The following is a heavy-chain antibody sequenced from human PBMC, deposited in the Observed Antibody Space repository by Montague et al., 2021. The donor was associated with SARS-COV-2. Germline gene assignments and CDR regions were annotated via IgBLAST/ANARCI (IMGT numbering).Heavy chain of an antibody. CDR3: ARHYGATLPAVY. D-gene: IGHD4-17*01. J-gene: IGHJ4*02. CDR1: GGSISSFY. CDR2: ISDSGST. Sequence: SETLSLTCTVSGGSISSFYWSWFRQPPGKGLEWIGYISDSGSTNYNPSLTSRVTMSVDTSKNQFSLKVNSVTAADTAVYYCARHYGATLPAVYRGQGTLVTVSS. V-gene: IGHV4-59*08.